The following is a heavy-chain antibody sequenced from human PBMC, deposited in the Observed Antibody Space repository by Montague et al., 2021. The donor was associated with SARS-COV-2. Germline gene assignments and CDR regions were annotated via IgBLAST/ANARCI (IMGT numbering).Heavy chain of an antibody. CDR3: ARVGRQQLVRLSGLDV. CDR2: IYYSGST. J-gene: IGHJ6*02. CDR1: GGSISSSSYY. V-gene: IGHV4-39*07. Sequence: SETLSLTCTVSGGSISSSSYYWGWNRQPPGKGLEWIGSIYYSGSTYYNPSLKSRVTISVDTSKNQFSLKLSSVTAADTAVYYCARVGRQQLVRLSGLDVWGQGTMVTVSS. D-gene: IGHD6-13*01.